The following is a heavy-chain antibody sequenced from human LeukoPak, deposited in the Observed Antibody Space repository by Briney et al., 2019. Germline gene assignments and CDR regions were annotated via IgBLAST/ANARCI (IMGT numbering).Heavy chain of an antibody. Sequence: GGSLRLSCTASGFTFGDYAMSWFRQAPGKGLEWVGFNRSKVYGGTTEYAASVKGRFTISRDDSKSIAYLQMNSLKSEDTAVYYCVRYSGDADYWGQGTLVTVSS. V-gene: IGHV3-49*03. CDR1: GFTFGDYA. CDR2: NRSKVYGGTT. J-gene: IGHJ4*02. D-gene: IGHD5-12*01. CDR3: VRYSGDADY.